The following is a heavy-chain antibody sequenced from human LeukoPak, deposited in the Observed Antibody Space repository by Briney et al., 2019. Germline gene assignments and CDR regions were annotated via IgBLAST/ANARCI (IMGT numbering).Heavy chain of an antibody. D-gene: IGHD3-22*01. CDR3: VRLYYDSSGYYPFDY. CDR2: IYYSGST. J-gene: IGHJ4*02. CDR1: GGSISSYY. Sequence: SETLSLTCTVSGGSISSYYWSWIRQPPGKGLEWIGYIYYSGSTNYNPSLKSRVTISVDTSKNQFSLKLSSLAGADTAVYYCVRLYYDSSGYYPFDYWGQGTLVTVSS. V-gene: IGHV4-59*08.